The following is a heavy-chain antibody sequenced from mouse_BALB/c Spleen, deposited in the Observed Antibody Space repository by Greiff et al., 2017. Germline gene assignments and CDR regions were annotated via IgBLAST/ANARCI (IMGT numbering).Heavy chain of an antibody. V-gene: IGHV14-3*02. CDR1: GFNIKDTY. Sequence: VHVKQSGAELVKPGASVKLSCTASGFNIKDTYMHWVKQRPEQGLEWIGRIDPANGNTKYDPKFQGKATITADTSSNTAYLQLSSLTSEDTAVYYCAPELGREDYWGQGTTLTVSS. D-gene: IGHD4-1*01. J-gene: IGHJ2*01. CDR3: APELGREDY. CDR2: IDPANGNT.